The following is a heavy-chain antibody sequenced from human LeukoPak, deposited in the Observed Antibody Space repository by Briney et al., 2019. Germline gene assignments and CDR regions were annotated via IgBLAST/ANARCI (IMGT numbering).Heavy chain of an antibody. CDR2: IHPGESDL. J-gene: IGHJ4*02. CDR3: ATTRFGSFLDY. CDR1: GYTFTNYW. D-gene: IGHD3-16*01. Sequence: GESLKISCTTSGYTFTNYWVAWVRQMPGKGLEWIGVIHPGESDLRYRPSFRGQVTISADKSISTAYLQWSSLKASDTAMYYCATTRFGSFLDYWGQGTLVTVSS. V-gene: IGHV5-51*01.